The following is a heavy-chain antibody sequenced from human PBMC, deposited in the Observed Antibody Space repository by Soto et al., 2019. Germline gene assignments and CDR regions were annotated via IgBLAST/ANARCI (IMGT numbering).Heavy chain of an antibody. CDR1: GGSFSGYY. J-gene: IGHJ4*02. Sequence: SETLSLTCAVYGGSFSGYYWSWIRQPPGKGLEWIGEINHSGSTNYNPSLKSRVTISVDTSKNQFSLKLSSVTAADTAVYYCETGENRFWGRVMDNGDYWGQGTLVTVSS. CDR3: ETGENRFWGRVMDNGDY. V-gene: IGHV4-34*01. D-gene: IGHD3-16*01. CDR2: INHSGST.